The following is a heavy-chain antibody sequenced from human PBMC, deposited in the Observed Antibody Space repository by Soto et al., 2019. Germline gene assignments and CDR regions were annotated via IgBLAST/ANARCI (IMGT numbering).Heavy chain of an antibody. Sequence: VASVKVSCKASGYTFTSYAMHWARQAPGQRLEWMGWINAGNGNTKYSQKFQGRVTITRDTSASTAYMELSSLRSEDTAVYYCARGYCSSTSCYFPWGQGTLVTVSS. CDR2: INAGNGNT. D-gene: IGHD2-2*01. V-gene: IGHV1-3*01. CDR3: ARGYCSSTSCYFP. CDR1: GYTFTSYA. J-gene: IGHJ5*02.